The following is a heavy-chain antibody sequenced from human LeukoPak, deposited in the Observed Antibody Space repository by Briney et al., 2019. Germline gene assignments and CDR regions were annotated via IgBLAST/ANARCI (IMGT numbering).Heavy chain of an antibody. J-gene: IGHJ5*02. CDR2: ISAYNGNT. CDR3: ARAPRPIYCSSGSGYSRPLIWFDP. V-gene: IGHV1-18*01. CDR1: GYTFTSYG. Sequence: ASVKVSCKASGYTFTSYGISWVRQAPGQGLEWMGWISAYNGNTNYAQKLQGRVTMTTDTSTSTAYMELRSLRSDDTAVYYCARAPRPIYCSSGSGYSRPLIWFDPWGEGTLVTVS. D-gene: IGHD2-15*01.